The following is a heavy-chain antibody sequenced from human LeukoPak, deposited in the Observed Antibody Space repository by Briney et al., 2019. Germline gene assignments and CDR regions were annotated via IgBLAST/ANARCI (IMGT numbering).Heavy chain of an antibody. V-gene: IGHV4-30-4*01. Sequence: SQTLSLTCTVSGGSISSGDYYWSWTRQPPGKGLEWIGYIYYSGSTYYNPSLKSRVTISVDTSKNQFSLKLSSVTAADTAVYYCAREQPYYYGSGAYYFDYWGQGTLVTVSS. CDR2: IYYSGST. J-gene: IGHJ4*02. CDR1: GGSISSGDYY. CDR3: AREQPYYYGSGAYYFDY. D-gene: IGHD3-10*01.